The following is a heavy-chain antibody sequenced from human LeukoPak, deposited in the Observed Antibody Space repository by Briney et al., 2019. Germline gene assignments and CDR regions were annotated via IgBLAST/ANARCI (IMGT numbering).Heavy chain of an antibody. CDR2: MKEDGSDI. CDR1: GFSFSSYT. Sequence: PGGSLRLSCVASGFSFSSYTMSWVRQAPGKGLEWVAKMKEDGSDIHYVDSVKGRFTICRDNAKNSLCLQMSSLRVEDTAVNYCARGGARYLDSWGQGILVTVSS. J-gene: IGHJ4*02. V-gene: IGHV3-7*01. CDR3: ARGGARYLDS. D-gene: IGHD3-9*01.